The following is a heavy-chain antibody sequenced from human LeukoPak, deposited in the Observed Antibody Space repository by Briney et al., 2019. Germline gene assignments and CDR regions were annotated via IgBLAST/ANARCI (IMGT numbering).Heavy chain of an antibody. CDR1: GGTFSSYA. CDR3: ARVNGDFDY. Sequence: ASVKVSFKASGGTFSSYAISWVRQAPGQGLEWMGRIIPIFGIANYAQKFQGRVTITADKSTSTAYMELSSLRSEDTAVYYCARVNGDFDYWGQGTLVTVSS. CDR2: IIPIFGIA. J-gene: IGHJ4*02. D-gene: IGHD4-17*01. V-gene: IGHV1-69*04.